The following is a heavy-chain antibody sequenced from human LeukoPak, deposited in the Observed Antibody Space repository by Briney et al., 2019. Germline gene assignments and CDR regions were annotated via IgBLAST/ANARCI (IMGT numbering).Heavy chain of an antibody. D-gene: IGHD6-13*01. J-gene: IGHJ4*02. Sequence: PSETLSLTCTVSGGSISSGDYYWSWIRQPPGKGLEWIGYIYYSGSTNYNPSLKSRVTISVDTSKNQFSLKLSSVTAADTAVYYCARATSAGHFDYWGQGILVTVSS. V-gene: IGHV4-61*08. CDR1: GGSISSGDYY. CDR2: IYYSGST. CDR3: ARATSAGHFDY.